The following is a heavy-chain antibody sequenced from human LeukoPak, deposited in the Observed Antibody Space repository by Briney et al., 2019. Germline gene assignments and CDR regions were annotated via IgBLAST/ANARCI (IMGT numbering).Heavy chain of an antibody. CDR2: ISYSGGST. V-gene: IGHV3-23*01. D-gene: IGHD3-16*01. J-gene: IGHJ4*02. CDR3: ARILGGGIDY. CDR1: GFTFSSYA. Sequence: GGSLRLSCAASGFTFSSYAMSWVRQAPGEGLEWVSGISYSGGSTYYADSVKGRFTISRDNSNNTLYLQMKSLRTDDTAVYYCARILGGGIDYWGQGTLVTVSS.